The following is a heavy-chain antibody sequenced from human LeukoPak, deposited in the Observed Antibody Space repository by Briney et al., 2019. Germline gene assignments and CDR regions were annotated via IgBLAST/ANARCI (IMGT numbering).Heavy chain of an antibody. D-gene: IGHD3-3*01. J-gene: IGHJ6*02. CDR2: ISASGDSS. CDR1: GFTFSNYA. Sequence: GGSLRLSCAASGFTFSNYAMSWVRQAPGKGLEWVSVISASGDSSYYADSVKGRFTISRDNSKNTLYLQMNSLRAEDTAVYYCAKVQYDFWSGYWPYYYYGMDVWGQGTTVTVSS. CDR3: AKVQYDFWSGYWPYYYYGMDV. V-gene: IGHV3-23*01.